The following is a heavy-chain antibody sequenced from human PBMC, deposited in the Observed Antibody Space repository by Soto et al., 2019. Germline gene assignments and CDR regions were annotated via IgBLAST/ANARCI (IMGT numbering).Heavy chain of an antibody. V-gene: IGHV4-34*01. Sequence: QVQQQPWGAGLLKPSETLSLTCAVYAGSFSHYYWNWIRQSPGKGLEWIGKIKHSGGRNYNPSLRSRVSFSVDMSKNQFSLRLTSVTAADTAVYYCARGGSSDWQVALDIWGQGTMVTVSS. D-gene: IGHD6-19*01. CDR1: AGSFSHYY. CDR2: IKHSGGR. J-gene: IGHJ3*02. CDR3: ARGGSSDWQVALDI.